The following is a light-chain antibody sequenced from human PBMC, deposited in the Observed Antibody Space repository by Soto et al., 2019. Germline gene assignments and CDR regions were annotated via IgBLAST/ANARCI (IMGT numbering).Light chain of an antibody. CDR3: QQYDNSPYT. CDR1: QSISSSY. CDR2: GAS. Sequence: EIVLTQSPGTLSFSPGERATLSCRASQSISSSYLAWYQQKPGQAPRLLIYGASSRATGIPDRFSGSGSGTDFTLTISRLEPEDFAVYYCQQYDNSPYTFGHGTKREIK. V-gene: IGKV3-20*01. J-gene: IGKJ2*01.